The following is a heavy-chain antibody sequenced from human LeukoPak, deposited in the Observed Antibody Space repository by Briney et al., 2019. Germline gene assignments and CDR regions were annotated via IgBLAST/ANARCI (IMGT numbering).Heavy chain of an antibody. CDR1: GFTFSSYA. Sequence: PGGSLRLSCAASGFTFSSYAMSWVRQAPGKGLEWVSVISGSGGSTYYADSVKGRFTISRGNSKNTLYLQMNSLRAEDTAIYYCAKGHSSGYYFFDYWGQGTLATVSS. V-gene: IGHV3-23*01. CDR3: AKGHSSGYYFFDY. J-gene: IGHJ4*02. D-gene: IGHD3-22*01. CDR2: ISGSGGST.